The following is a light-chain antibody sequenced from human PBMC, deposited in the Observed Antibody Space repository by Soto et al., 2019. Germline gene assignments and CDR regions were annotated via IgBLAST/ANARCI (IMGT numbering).Light chain of an antibody. J-gene: IGLJ1*01. Sequence: SVLTQPVSVSGSPGQAITISSTGASSDVGGYNYVSWYQHHPGKAPRLVIYDVTNRPSGISDRFSGSKSGNTASLTISGLLAEDEADYYCASYTTISTYVFGTGNKVTVL. CDR3: ASYTTISTYV. CDR2: DVT. CDR1: SSDVGGYNY. V-gene: IGLV2-14*01.